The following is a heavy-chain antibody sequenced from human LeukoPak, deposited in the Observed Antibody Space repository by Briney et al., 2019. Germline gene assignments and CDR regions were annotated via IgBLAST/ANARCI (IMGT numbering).Heavy chain of an antibody. J-gene: IGHJ4*02. CDR2: IIPVSGSS. V-gene: IGHV1-69*05. CDR1: GGTFSSYA. Sequence: SVKVSCKASGGTFSSYAISWVRQAPGQGLEWMGMIIPVSGSSDYAQKFQGKVTITTDESASTAYMKLNSLRSEDTAVYYCASETGYSSGWYVFDYWGQGTLVTVSS. CDR3: ASETGYSSGWYVFDY. D-gene: IGHD6-19*01.